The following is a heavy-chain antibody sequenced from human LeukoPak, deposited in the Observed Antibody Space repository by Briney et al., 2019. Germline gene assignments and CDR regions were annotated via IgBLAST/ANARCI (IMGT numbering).Heavy chain of an antibody. CDR1: GDSVSSNSAA. D-gene: IGHD1-26*01. Sequence: SQTLSLTCAISGDSVSSNSAAWNWIRQSPSRGLEWLGRTYYGSKWYYDYAVAVKSRISINPDTSKNQFSLQLSSVTPEDTAVYYCARDPVGGSTIFGYWGQGTLVTVSS. J-gene: IGHJ4*02. V-gene: IGHV6-1*01. CDR3: ARDPVGGSTIFGY. CDR2: TYYGSKWYY.